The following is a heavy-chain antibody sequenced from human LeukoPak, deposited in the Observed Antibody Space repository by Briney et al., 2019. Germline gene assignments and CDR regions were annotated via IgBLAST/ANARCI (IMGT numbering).Heavy chain of an antibody. CDR1: GFTFSSYE. D-gene: IGHD3-10*02. V-gene: IGHV3-48*03. Sequence: GGSLRLSCAASGFTFSSYEMNWVRQAPGKGLERVSYISSSGSTIYYADSVKGRFTISRDNAKNSLYLQMNSLRAEDTAVYYCAELGITMIGGVWGKGTTVTVSS. CDR2: ISSSGSTI. J-gene: IGHJ6*04. CDR3: AELGITMIGGV.